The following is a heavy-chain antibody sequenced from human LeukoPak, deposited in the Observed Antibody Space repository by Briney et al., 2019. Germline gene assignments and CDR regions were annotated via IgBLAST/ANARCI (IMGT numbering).Heavy chain of an antibody. CDR2: IYSGGST. D-gene: IGHD1-14*01. J-gene: IGHJ6*02. V-gene: IGHV3-66*01. CDR1: GFTVSSNY. Sequence: GSLRLSCAASGFTVSSNYMSWVRQAPGKGLEWVSVIYSGGSTYYAGSVKGRFTISRDNAKNSLYLQMNSLRAEDTAVYYCARDRYHYYGLDVWGQGTTVTVSS. CDR3: ARDRYHYYGLDV.